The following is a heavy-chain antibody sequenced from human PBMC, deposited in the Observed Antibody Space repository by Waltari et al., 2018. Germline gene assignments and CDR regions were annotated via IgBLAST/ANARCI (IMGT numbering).Heavy chain of an antibody. V-gene: IGHV3-53*01. CDR1: GFTIRTNY. CDR2: IYSGGST. Sequence: EVQLVESGGGLIQPGRSLRLSCAASGFTIRTNYMSWVRQAPGKGLEWVSVIYSGGSTNYADSVKGRFTISRDNSKNTLYLRMNSLRAEDTAVYYCARHYCSGGSCYLGYFDYWGQGILVIVSS. D-gene: IGHD2-15*01. J-gene: IGHJ4*02. CDR3: ARHYCSGGSCYLGYFDY.